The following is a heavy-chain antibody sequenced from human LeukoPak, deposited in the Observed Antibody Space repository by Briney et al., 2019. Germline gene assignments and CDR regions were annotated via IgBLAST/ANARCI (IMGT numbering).Heavy chain of an antibody. CDR2: IYYIGST. CDR1: GGSISNSSYY. CDR3: VTPRSWELSDMAV. D-gene: IGHD1-26*01. Sequence: KTSETLSLTCTVSGGSISNSSYYWGWIRQPPGKGLEWIGSIYYIGSTYYNPSLKSRVTIYVDRSENQFSLKLSSVTAADTAVYYCVTPRSWELSDMAVWGKGTTVIVSS. J-gene: IGHJ6*03. V-gene: IGHV4-39*01.